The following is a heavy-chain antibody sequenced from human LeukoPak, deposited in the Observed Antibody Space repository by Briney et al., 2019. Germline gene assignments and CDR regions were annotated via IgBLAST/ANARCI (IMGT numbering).Heavy chain of an antibody. Sequence: ASVKVSCKASGYTFTGYYIHWVRQAPGQGLEWMGWIDPNSGGSNSAQKFQGRVTMTRDTSISTAYMELSRLSSDDTAVYYCARAPRGFCSGGSCFDFWGQGTLVTVSS. CDR1: GYTFTGYY. CDR2: IDPNSGGS. CDR3: ARAPRGFCSGGSCFDF. J-gene: IGHJ4*02. D-gene: IGHD2-15*01. V-gene: IGHV1-2*02.